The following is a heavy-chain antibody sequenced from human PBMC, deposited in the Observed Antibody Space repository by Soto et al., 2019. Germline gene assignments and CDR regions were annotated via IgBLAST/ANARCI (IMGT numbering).Heavy chain of an antibody. CDR1: GFTFSDYY. CDR2: ISSSSSYT. CDR3: ARVYPNLVAPFDY. D-gene: IGHD5-12*01. J-gene: IGHJ4*02. Sequence: GGSLRLSCAASGFTFSDYYMSWIRQAPGKGLEWVSYISSSSSYTNYADSVKGRFTISRDNAKNSLYLQMNSLRAEDAAVYYCARVYPNLVAPFDYWGQGTLVTVSS. V-gene: IGHV3-11*06.